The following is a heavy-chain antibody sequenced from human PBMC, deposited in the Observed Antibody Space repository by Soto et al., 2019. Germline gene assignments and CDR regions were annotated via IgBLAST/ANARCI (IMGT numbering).Heavy chain of an antibody. Sequence: TLSLTSAVSGGSISSGCYSWSWIRQPPGKGLEWIGYIYHSGSTYYNPSLKSRVTISVDRSKNQFSLKLSSVTAADTAVYYCARVFLGTSSSARYYARPYDAFDIWGQGTMVTVSS. CDR2: IYHSGST. J-gene: IGHJ3*02. V-gene: IGHV4-30-2*01. D-gene: IGHD3-10*01. CDR1: GGSISSGCYS. CDR3: ARVFLGTSSSARYYARPYDAFDI.